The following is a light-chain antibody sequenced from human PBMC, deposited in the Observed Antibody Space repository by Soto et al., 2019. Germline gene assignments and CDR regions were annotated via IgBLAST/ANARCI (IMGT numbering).Light chain of an antibody. CDR3: QQRSNWHPYRFT. Sequence: EIVLTQSPATLSLSPGERATLSCRASQSVSSYLAWYQQKPGQAPRLLIYDASNRATGIPARFSGSGSGTDFTLTISSLEPEDFAVYYCQQRSNWHPYRFTFGPGTKVDIK. CDR2: DAS. CDR1: QSVSSY. J-gene: IGKJ3*01. V-gene: IGKV3-11*01.